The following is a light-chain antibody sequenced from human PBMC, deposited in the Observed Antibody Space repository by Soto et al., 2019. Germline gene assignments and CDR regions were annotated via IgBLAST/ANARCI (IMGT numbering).Light chain of an antibody. CDR1: QSVSSN. CDR3: QQRSNWPPLT. Sequence: EIVMTQSPATLSVSPGERATLSCRASQSVSSNFAWYQQRPAQAPRLLIYDASNRATGIPARFSGSGSGTDFTLTINSLEPEDFAVYYCQQRSNWPPLTFGGGTKV. CDR2: DAS. V-gene: IGKV3-11*01. J-gene: IGKJ4*01.